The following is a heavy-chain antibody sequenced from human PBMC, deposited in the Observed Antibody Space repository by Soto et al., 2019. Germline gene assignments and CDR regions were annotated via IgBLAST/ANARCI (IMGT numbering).Heavy chain of an antibody. Sequence: ASVKVSCKASGYTFTGYYMHWVRQAPGQGLEWMGWINPNSGGTNYAQKFQGWVTMTRDTSISTAYMELSRLRSDDTAVYYCARAGGSGSYYNYYYYYGMDVWGQGTTVTVS. D-gene: IGHD3-10*01. J-gene: IGHJ6*02. CDR3: ARAGGSGSYYNYYYYYGMDV. CDR1: GYTFTGYY. V-gene: IGHV1-2*04. CDR2: INPNSGGT.